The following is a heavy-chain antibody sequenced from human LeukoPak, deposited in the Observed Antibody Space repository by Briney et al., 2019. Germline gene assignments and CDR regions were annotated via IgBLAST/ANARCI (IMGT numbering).Heavy chain of an antibody. CDR2: ISAYNGNT. Sequence: ASVKVSCKASGYTFTSYGISWVRQAPGQGLEWMGWISAYNGNTNYAQKLQGRVTMTTDTSTSTAYMELRSLRPDDTAVYYCARARTEYSSGWYLDYWGQGTLVTVSS. V-gene: IGHV1-18*01. CDR3: ARARTEYSSGWYLDY. CDR1: GYTFTSYG. J-gene: IGHJ4*02. D-gene: IGHD6-19*01.